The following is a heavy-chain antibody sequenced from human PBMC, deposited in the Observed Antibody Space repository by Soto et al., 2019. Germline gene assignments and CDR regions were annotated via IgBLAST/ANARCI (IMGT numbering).Heavy chain of an antibody. V-gene: IGHV3-23*01. Sequence: WWSLRLSCAASGFTFSSYAMSWVRQAPGKGLEWVSAISGSGGSTYYADSVKGRFTISRDNSKNTLYLQMNSLRAEDTAVYYCAKVGPEWELRYWGQGTLVTVSS. J-gene: IGHJ4*02. CDR1: GFTFSSYA. D-gene: IGHD1-26*01. CDR3: AKVGPEWELRY. CDR2: ISGSGGST.